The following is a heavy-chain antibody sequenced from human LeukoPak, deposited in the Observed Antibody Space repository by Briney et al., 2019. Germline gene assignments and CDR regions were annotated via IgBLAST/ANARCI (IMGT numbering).Heavy chain of an antibody. CDR1: GFTFSSYE. CDR3: ARARDGYNSGAFDI. Sequence: GGSLRLSCAASGFTFSSYEMNWVRQAPGKGLEWVSYISSSGSTIYYADSVKGRFTISRDNAKNSLYLQMNSLRAEDTAVYYCARARDGYNSGAFDIWGQGTMVTVSP. V-gene: IGHV3-48*03. J-gene: IGHJ3*02. D-gene: IGHD5-24*01. CDR2: ISSSGSTI.